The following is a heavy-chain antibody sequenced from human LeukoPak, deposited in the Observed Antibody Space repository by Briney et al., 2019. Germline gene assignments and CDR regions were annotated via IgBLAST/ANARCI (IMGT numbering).Heavy chain of an antibody. CDR2: LIPIFGTA. D-gene: IGHD4-17*01. Sequence: ASVTVSCQASGGTFSSYAISWVRQAPGQGLEWMGGLIPIFGTAKYAQKFQGRVTITADESTSTAYMELSSLRSEDTAVYYCARGFIGDYGDYGGFDYWGQGTLVTVSS. J-gene: IGHJ4*02. CDR1: GGTFSSYA. CDR3: ARGFIGDYGDYGGFDY. V-gene: IGHV1-69*13.